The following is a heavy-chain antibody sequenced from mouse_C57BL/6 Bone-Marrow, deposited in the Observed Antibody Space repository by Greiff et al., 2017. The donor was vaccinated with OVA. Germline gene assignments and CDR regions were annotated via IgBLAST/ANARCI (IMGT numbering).Heavy chain of an antibody. CDR2: IRRGSSTI. Sequence: EVQLQESGGGLVKPGGSLKLSCAASGFTFSDYGMHWVRQAPEQGLEWVAYIRRGSSTIYYADTVKGRFTFSADNATNTPFMQLTSLRSEDTAMYYCATAMVTTSWWYFDVCGTGTAVTVSA. J-gene: IGHJ1*03. CDR1: GFTFSDYG. CDR3: ATAMVTTSWWYFDV. V-gene: IGHV5-17*01. D-gene: IGHD2-2*01.